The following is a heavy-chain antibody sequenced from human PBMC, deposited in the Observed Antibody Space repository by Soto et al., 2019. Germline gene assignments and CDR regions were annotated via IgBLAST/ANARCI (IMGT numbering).Heavy chain of an antibody. V-gene: IGHV4-59*01. Sequence: LSETLSLTCTVSGGSISSYYWSWIRQPPGKGLEWIGYIYCSGSTNYNPSLKSRVTISVDTSKNQFSLKLSSVTAADTAVYYCARVAGYFFDYWGQGTLVTVSS. CDR3: ARVAGYFFDY. CDR1: GGSISSYY. CDR2: IYCSGST. J-gene: IGHJ4*02. D-gene: IGHD2-15*01.